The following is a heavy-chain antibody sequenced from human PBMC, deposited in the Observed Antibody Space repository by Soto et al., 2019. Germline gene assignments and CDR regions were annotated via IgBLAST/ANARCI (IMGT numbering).Heavy chain of an antibody. D-gene: IGHD3-9*01. CDR2: IYYSGST. Sequence: QVQLRESGPGLVKPSQTLSLTCTVSGGSISSGDYYWSWIRQPPGKGLEWIGYIYYSGSTYYNPSLKSRVTISVDTSKNQFSLKLSSVTAADTAVYYCARGSDSTGWYFDLWGRGTLVTVSS. V-gene: IGHV4-30-4*01. CDR3: ARGSDSTGWYFDL. J-gene: IGHJ2*01. CDR1: GGSISSGDYY.